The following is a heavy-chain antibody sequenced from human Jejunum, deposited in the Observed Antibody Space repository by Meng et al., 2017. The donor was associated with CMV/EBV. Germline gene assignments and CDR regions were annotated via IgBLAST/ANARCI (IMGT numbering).Heavy chain of an antibody. Sequence: QVQLQEPGPGLVKPSETLSLTCTVSGGSINGYYCSWIRQPAGKGLEWIGRIYTSGNTNYNPSLKSRVTMSVDTSKNQFSLKLSSVTAADTAVYYCTRDNLSGSYYFDYWGQGTLVTVSS. D-gene: IGHD1-26*01. CDR1: GGSINGYY. J-gene: IGHJ4*02. V-gene: IGHV4-4*07. CDR3: TRDNLSGSYYFDY. CDR2: IYTSGNT.